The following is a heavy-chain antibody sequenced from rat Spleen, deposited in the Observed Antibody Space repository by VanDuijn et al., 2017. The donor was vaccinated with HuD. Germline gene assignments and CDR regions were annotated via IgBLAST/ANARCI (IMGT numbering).Heavy chain of an antibody. D-gene: IGHD4-3*01. CDR1: GFTVSDYY. V-gene: IGHV5-29*01. J-gene: IGHJ2*01. Sequence: EVQLVESDGGLVQPGRSLKLSCAASGFTVSDYYMAWVRQAPTEGLEWVATFSYDGSTTYYRDSVKGRFSISRDNAKSTLYLQMDSLRSEDTATYYCSKWGDSGYFDYWGQGVMVTVSS. CDR2: FSYDGSTT. CDR3: SKWGDSGYFDY.